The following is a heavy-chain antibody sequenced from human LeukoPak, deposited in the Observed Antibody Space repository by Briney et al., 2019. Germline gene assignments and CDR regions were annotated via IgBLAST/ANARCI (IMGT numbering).Heavy chain of an antibody. Sequence: SQTLSLTCTVSGGSISSGSYYWSWIRQPAGKGLEWIGRIYTSGSTNYNPSLKSRVTVSVDTSKNQFSLKLSSVTAADTAVYYCARVSIVGATHYFDYWGQGTLVTVSS. J-gene: IGHJ4*02. V-gene: IGHV4-61*02. D-gene: IGHD1-26*01. CDR1: GGSISSGSYY. CDR3: ARVSIVGATHYFDY. CDR2: IYTSGST.